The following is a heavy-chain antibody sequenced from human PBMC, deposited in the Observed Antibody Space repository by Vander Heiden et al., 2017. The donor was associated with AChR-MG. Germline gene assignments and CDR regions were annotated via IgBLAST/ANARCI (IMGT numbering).Heavy chain of an antibody. D-gene: IGHD1-7*01. CDR1: GFTFSSYA. CDR3: AKDRLELEYRDYYFDY. CDR2: ISGSGGST. V-gene: IGHV3-23*01. Sequence: EVQLLESGGGLVQPGGSLRLSCSASGFTFSSYAMSWVRQAPGKGLEWVSAISGSGGSTYYADSVKGRFTISRDNSKNTRYLQMNSLRAEDTAVYYCAKDRLELEYRDYYFDYWGQGTLVTVSS. J-gene: IGHJ4*02.